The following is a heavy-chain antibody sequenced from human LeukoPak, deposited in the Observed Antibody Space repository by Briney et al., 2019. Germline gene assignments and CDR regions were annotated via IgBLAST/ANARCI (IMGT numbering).Heavy chain of an antibody. CDR2: IWYDGSNK. CDR1: GFTFSSYG. Sequence: GGFLRLSCAASGFTFSSYGMHWVRQAPGKGLEWVAVIWYDGSNKYYADSVKGRFTISRDNSKNTLYLQMNSLRAEDTAVYYCARDLEQMGPEIAAAGINAPWFDPWGQGTLVTVSS. D-gene: IGHD6-13*01. CDR3: ARDLEQMGPEIAAAGINAPWFDP. V-gene: IGHV3-33*08. J-gene: IGHJ5*02.